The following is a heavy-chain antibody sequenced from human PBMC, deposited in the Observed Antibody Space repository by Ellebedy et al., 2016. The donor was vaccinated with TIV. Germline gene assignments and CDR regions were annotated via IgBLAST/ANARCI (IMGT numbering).Heavy chain of an antibody. V-gene: IGHV4-34*01. CDR1: GGSFRGYY. CDR3: ARLKRGFTYGYGGHFDP. D-gene: IGHD5-18*01. J-gene: IGHJ5*02. Sequence: SETLSLTCAVHGGSFRGYYWSWIRQSPGKGLEWIGDIHDSGSTDYNPSLKRRVTISVDPSERQFSLRLSSVTAADTAVYYCARLKRGFTYGYGGHFDPWGQGTQVTVSS. CDR2: IHDSGST.